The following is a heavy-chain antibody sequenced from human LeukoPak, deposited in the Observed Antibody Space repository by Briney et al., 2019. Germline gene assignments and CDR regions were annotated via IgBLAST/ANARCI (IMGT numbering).Heavy chain of an antibody. J-gene: IGHJ4*02. CDR2: INPSGGTT. CDR1: GYTFTTYY. CDR3: ARGRPGSGWSFDY. V-gene: IGHV1-46*01. D-gene: IGHD6-19*01. Sequence: ASVKVPCKTSGYTFTTYYMHWVRQAPGQGLEWMGIINPSGGTTNYAQKFQGRVTMTRDTSTTTLYMELSSLRSEDTAVYYCARGRPGSGWSFDYWGQGTLVTVSS.